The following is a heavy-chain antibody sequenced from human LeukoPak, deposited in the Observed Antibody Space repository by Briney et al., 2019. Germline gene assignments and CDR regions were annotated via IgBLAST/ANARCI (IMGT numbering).Heavy chain of an antibody. CDR2: TYYRSKWYN. D-gene: IGHD6-19*01. V-gene: IGHV6-1*01. J-gene: IGHJ4*02. CDR3: ARCTGYMSGWFFDY. Sequence: ASQTLSLTCAISGDSVSSNSAAWNWIRQSPSRGLEWLGRTYYRSKWYNDYAESVKSRITINPDTSKNQFSLQLNSVTPEDTAMYYCARCTGYMSGWFFDYWGQGTLVTVSS. CDR1: GDSVSSNSAA.